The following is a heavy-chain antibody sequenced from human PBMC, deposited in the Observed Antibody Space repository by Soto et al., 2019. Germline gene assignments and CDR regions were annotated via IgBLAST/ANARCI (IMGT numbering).Heavy chain of an antibody. J-gene: IGHJ6*02. D-gene: IGHD1-7*01. CDR1: GGTFSSYA. V-gene: IGHV1-69*13. Sequence: SVKVSCKASGGTFSSYAISWVRQAHGQRLEWMGGIIPIFGTANYAQKFQGRVTITADESTSTAYMELSSLRSEDTAVYYCARAANWNYLTYYYYGMDVWGQGTTVTVSS. CDR3: ARAANWNYLTYYYYGMDV. CDR2: IIPIFGTA.